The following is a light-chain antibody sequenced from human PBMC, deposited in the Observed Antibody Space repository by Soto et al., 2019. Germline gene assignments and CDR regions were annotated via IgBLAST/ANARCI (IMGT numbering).Light chain of an antibody. Sequence: DIQMTQSPSTLSASVGDRVTITCRASQSISSWLAWYQQKPGKAPKLLIYKASSLESGVPSRFSGSGSGTDFTLTISSLQPDDFATYYCQQYDNYVTFGGGNKVEIK. CDR1: QSISSW. J-gene: IGKJ4*01. CDR2: KAS. V-gene: IGKV1-5*03. CDR3: QQYDNYVT.